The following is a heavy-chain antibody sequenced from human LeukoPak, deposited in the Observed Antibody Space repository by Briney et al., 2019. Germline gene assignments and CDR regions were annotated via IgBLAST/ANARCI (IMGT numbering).Heavy chain of an antibody. CDR2: IYYSGSP. V-gene: IGHV4-39*01. CDR1: GGSIRSGSYY. Sequence: SETLSLTCAVSGGSIRSGSYYWGWIRQPPGKGRGWKGSIYYSGSPYYNPSLKSRVTIPVDTSKNQFSLKLSSVTAADTAVYYCARHKYRSGYRSSQHWGQGTLVTVSS. J-gene: IGHJ1*01. D-gene: IGHD2-15*01. CDR3: ARHKYRSGYRSSQH.